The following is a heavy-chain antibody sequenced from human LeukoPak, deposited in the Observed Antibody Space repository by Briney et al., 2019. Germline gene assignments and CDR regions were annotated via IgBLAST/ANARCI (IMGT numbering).Heavy chain of an antibody. CDR1: GGSISSGGYY. J-gene: IGHJ4*02. CDR3: ARSQDIIAVPAALPVR. Sequence: SETLSLTCSVSGGSISSGGYYWSWIRQHPGKGLEWIGYIYYSGSTYYNPSLKSRVTISVDTSKNQFSLNLSSVTAADTAVYYCARSQDIIAVPAALPVRWGQGTLVTVSS. CDR2: IYYSGST. D-gene: IGHD2-2*01. V-gene: IGHV4-31*03.